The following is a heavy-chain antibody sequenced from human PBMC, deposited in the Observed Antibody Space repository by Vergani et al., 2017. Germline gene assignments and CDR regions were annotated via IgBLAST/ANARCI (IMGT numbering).Heavy chain of an antibody. CDR1: GASISSGNYY. CDR2: IYTSGST. D-gene: IGHD3-10*01. V-gene: IGHV4-61*02. J-gene: IGHJ4*02. Sequence: QVQLQESGPGLVKPSQTLSLTCTVSGASISSGNYYWNWIRQPAGKGLEWIGRIYTSGSTNYNPSLKSRVTISLDTSKNQFSLKLTSVTAADTAVYYCAREVLLYFAANYWGQGTLVTVSS. CDR3: AREVLLYFAANY.